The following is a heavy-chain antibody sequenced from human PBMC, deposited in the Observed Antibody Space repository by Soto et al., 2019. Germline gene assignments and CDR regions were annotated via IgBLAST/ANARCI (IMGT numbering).Heavy chain of an antibody. J-gene: IGHJ6*04. D-gene: IGHD2-21*01. V-gene: IGHV4-59*01. CDR2: IYYSGST. CDR1: GGSISSYY. CDR3: ARGDSHYGMGV. Sequence: SETLSLTCTVSGGSISSYYWSWIRQPPGKGLEWIGYIYYSGSTNYNPSLKSRVTISIDTSKNQFSLKLSSVTAADTAVYYCARGDSHYGMGVWGTGTTVTVSS.